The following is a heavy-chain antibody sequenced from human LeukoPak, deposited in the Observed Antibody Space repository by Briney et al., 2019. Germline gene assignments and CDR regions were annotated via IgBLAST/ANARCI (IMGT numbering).Heavy chain of an antibody. D-gene: IGHD3-3*01. Sequence: ASVKVSCKASGYTFTGYYMRWVRQAPGQGLEWMGWINPNSGGTNYAQKFQGRVTMTRDTSISTAYMELSRLRSDDTAVYYCARLSLWSGYYLFDPWGQGTLVTVSS. CDR3: ARLSLWSGYYLFDP. CDR2: INPNSGGT. CDR1: GYTFTGYY. V-gene: IGHV1-2*02. J-gene: IGHJ5*02.